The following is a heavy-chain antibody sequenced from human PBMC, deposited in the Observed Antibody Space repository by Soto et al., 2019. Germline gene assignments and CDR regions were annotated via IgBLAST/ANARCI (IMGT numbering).Heavy chain of an antibody. CDR2: IIPIFGTA. CDR3: ARDRGLERWLHPLGGDYYYGMDV. J-gene: IGHJ6*02. D-gene: IGHD3-16*01. Sequence: QVQLVQSGAEVKKPGSSVKVSCKASGGTFSSYAISWVRQAPGQGLEWMGGIIPIFGTANYAQKFQGRVTITADESTSTAYMELSSLRSEDTAVYYCARDRGLERWLHPLGGDYYYGMDVWGQGTTVTVSS. CDR1: GGTFSSYA. V-gene: IGHV1-69*01.